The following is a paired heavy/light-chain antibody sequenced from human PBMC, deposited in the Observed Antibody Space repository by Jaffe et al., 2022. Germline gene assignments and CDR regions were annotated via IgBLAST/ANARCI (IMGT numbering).Light chain of an antibody. CDR1: QSISSW. V-gene: IGKV1-5*03. CDR3: QQYNSYWLT. CDR2: KAS. J-gene: IGKJ4*01. Sequence: DIQMTQSPSTLSASVGDRVTITCRASQSISSWLAWYQQKPGKAPKLLIYKASSLESGVPSRFSGSGSGTEFTLTISSLQPDDFATYYCQQYNSYWLTFGGGTKVEIK.
Heavy chain of an antibody. V-gene: IGHV4-39*01. CDR3: ASPLGTMVQGVITLEYFQH. CDR2: IYYSGST. Sequence: QLQLQESGPGLVKPSETLSLTCTVSGGSISSSSYYWGWIRQPPGKGLEWIGSIYYSGSTYYNPSLKSRVTISVDTSKNQFSLKLSSVTAADTAVYYCASPLGTMVQGVITLEYFQHWGQGTLVTVSS. D-gene: IGHD3-10*01. J-gene: IGHJ1*01. CDR1: GGSISSSSYY.